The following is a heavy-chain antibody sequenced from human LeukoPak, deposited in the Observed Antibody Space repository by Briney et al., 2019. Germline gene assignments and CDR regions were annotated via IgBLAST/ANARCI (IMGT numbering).Heavy chain of an antibody. J-gene: IGHJ4*02. CDR2: IRYDGADK. D-gene: IGHD2-21*01. Sequence: PGGSLRLSCAASGFTFNTYGMHWVRQAPDKGLEWVAFIRYDGADKYYADSVKGRFTISRDNSKNTLYLQMNSLRVEDSAVYYCAKEVPIPAKLHWGQGTLVTVSS. V-gene: IGHV3-30*02. CDR3: AKEVPIPAKLH. CDR1: GFTFNTYG.